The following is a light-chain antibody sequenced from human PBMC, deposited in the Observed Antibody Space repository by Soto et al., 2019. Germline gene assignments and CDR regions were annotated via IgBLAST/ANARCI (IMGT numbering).Light chain of an antibody. J-gene: IGKJ1*01. Sequence: AIQMTQSPSSLSASVGDRVTITCRASQGIRNDLGWYQQKPGKAPKLLIYATSSLQSGVPSRFIGSGSGTDFTLPISSRQPEDFATYYCLQDYNYPQPFGQGTKVEIK. CDR2: ATS. CDR3: LQDYNYPQP. CDR1: QGIRND. V-gene: IGKV1-6*01.